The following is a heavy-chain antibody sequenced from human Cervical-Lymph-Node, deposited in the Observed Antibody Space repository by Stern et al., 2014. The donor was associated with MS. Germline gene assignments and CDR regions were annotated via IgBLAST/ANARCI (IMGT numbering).Heavy chain of an antibody. CDR3: AKDINLRGTYYFDY. V-gene: IGHV3-9*01. D-gene: IGHD2-15*01. Sequence: VQLVESGGGLVQPGRSLRLSCAASGFTFDDYAMHGVRQAPATGQERDSGISWNRGNIGYADPSKSRFLILRENAKNSLYLQMNSLRAEDTALYYCAKDINLRGTYYFDYWGQGTLVTVSS. CDR2: ISWNRGNI. CDR1: GFTFDDYA. J-gene: IGHJ4*02.